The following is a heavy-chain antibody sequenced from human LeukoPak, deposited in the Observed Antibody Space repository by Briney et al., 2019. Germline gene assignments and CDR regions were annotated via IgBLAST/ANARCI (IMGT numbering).Heavy chain of an antibody. CDR1: GYTFTDYY. Sequence: ASVNVSCKASGYTFTDYYMHWVRQAPGQGLGWVGWIHPNSGGTNYAQKFQGRVTMTRDTSISTAYMELSRLRSDDTAVYYCAKPRYDFWSGYTLDPWGQGTLVTVSS. D-gene: IGHD3-3*01. CDR3: AKPRYDFWSGYTLDP. J-gene: IGHJ5*02. V-gene: IGHV1-2*02. CDR2: IHPNSGGT.